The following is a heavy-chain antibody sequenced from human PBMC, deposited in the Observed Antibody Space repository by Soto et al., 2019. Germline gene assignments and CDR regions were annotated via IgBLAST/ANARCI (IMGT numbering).Heavy chain of an antibody. CDR1: GYTFTSYG. Sequence: ASVKVSCKASGYTFTSYGISWVRQAPGQGLEWMGWISAYNGNTNYAQKLQGRVTMTTGTSTSTAYMELRSLRSDDTAVYYCARDRYDILTGYSYYYGMDVWGQGTTVTVSS. CDR3: ARDRYDILTGYSYYYGMDV. CDR2: ISAYNGNT. D-gene: IGHD3-9*01. J-gene: IGHJ6*02. V-gene: IGHV1-18*04.